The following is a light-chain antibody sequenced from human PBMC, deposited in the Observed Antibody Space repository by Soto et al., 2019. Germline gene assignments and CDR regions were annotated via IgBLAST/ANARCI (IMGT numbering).Light chain of an antibody. J-gene: IGKJ4*01. V-gene: IGKV1-33*01. Sequence: DIHMTQSPSSLSAALGDRVTITSQASQDISNYLNWYQQKPGKAPKLLIYDASNLETGVPSRFSGSGSGTDFTFTISSLQPEDIATYYCQQYDNLLSLTFGGGTKVDIK. CDR3: QQYDNLLSLT. CDR1: QDISNY. CDR2: DAS.